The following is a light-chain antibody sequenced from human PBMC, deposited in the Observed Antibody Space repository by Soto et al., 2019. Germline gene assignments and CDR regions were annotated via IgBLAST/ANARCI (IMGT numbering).Light chain of an antibody. CDR1: SSDVGGYNY. V-gene: IGLV2-14*03. CDR2: EVF. J-gene: IGLJ2*01. CDR3: CSYTPTSTFV. Sequence: QSVLTQPASVSGSPGQSITISCTGTSSDVGGYNYVSWYQQHPGKVPKLMIYEVFRRPSGISDRFSGSKSGNTASLTISGLQAEDEADYYCCSYTPTSTFVFGGVTKLTVL.